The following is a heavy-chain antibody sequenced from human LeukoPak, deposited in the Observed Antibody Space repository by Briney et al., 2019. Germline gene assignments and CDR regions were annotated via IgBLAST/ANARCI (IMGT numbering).Heavy chain of an antibody. V-gene: IGHV4-39*01. CDR1: GGSITSSSYY. CDR2: IYYTGGT. D-gene: IGHD4-17*01. CDR3: ARLNGDYDSYCFDY. J-gene: IGHJ4*02. Sequence: TSETLSLTCSVSGGSITSSSYYWGWIRQPPEKGLEWIGSIYYTGGTFYSPSLKSRVTISVDTSKNQFSLKLTSVTAADTAVYYCARLNGDYDSYCFDYWGQGTLVTVSS.